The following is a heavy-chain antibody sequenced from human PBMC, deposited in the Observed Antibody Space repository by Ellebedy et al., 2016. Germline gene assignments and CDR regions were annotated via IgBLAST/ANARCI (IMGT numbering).Heavy chain of an antibody. CDR3: ARDYLISTVTGYYYYGMDV. V-gene: IGHV4-59*01. D-gene: IGHD4-17*01. CDR1: GGSISSYY. J-gene: IGHJ6*02. Sequence: SETLSLXXTVSGGSISSYYWTWIRQPPGKRLQWIGYISYSGSANYNPSLKSRVTISVDTSKNQFSLNLSSVTAADTAVYYCARDYLISTVTGYYYYGMDVWGQGTTVTVSS. CDR2: ISYSGSA.